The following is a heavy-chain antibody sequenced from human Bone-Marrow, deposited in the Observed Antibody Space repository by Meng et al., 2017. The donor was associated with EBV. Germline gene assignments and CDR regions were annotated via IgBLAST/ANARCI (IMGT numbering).Heavy chain of an antibody. V-gene: IGHV3-74*01. CDR3: AKDCFGDKDS. CDR1: GFTLSSYW. CDR2: INPDGSVI. D-gene: IGHD2-21*01. Sequence: VQGLESGGALFQPGGSFILSCAASGFTLSSYWVHWVRQAPGKGLVWVSRINPDGSVINYADSVKGRFTISRDNAKNTVYLQMNNLRADDTAVYYCAKDCFGDKDSWGQGTLVTVSS. J-gene: IGHJ4*02.